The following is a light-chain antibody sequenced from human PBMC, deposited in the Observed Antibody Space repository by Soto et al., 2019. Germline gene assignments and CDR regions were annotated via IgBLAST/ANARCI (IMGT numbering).Light chain of an antibody. CDR3: QQYYSSPHT. CDR2: WAS. Sequence: DIVMTQSPDSLAVSLGERATINCRSAQSVLYRSNNKNYLAWYQQRPGQSPKLLIYWASTRESGVPDRFSGSGSGTDFTLTIDSLQAEDVAVYYCQQYYSSPHTFGQGTKLESK. CDR1: QSVLYRSNNKNY. V-gene: IGKV4-1*01. J-gene: IGKJ2*01.